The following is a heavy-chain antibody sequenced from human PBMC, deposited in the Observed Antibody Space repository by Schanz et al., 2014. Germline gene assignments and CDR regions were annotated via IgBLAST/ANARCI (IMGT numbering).Heavy chain of an antibody. J-gene: IGHJ4*02. Sequence: QVRLVQSGAEVKKPGSSVKVSCKSSGATFNSYAFGWVRQAPGQGFEWVGSIIPPLRQTRYAQKFEERVIITADTSTTTAYLELSSLRSEDAAVYYCAKDDDSGGAFDCWGQGTQVTVSS. V-gene: IGHV1-69*04. CDR2: IIPPLRQT. D-gene: IGHD3-10*01. CDR3: AKDDDSGGAFDC. CDR1: GATFNSYA.